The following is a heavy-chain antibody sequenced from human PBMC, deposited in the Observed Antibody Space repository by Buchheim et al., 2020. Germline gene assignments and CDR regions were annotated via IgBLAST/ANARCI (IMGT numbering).Heavy chain of an antibody. D-gene: IGHD2-2*01. Sequence: VHLVESGGGLVQPGGSLRLSCAASGFTFSTYGMHWVRQAPGKGLEWVAVISSDGSNKYYADSVKGRFTISRDNSKNTLYLQMNSLRAEDTALYYCAKIRGAYCSSTSCHYGMDVWGQGTT. CDR3: AKIRGAYCSSTSCHYGMDV. CDR1: GFTFSTYG. J-gene: IGHJ6*02. V-gene: IGHV3-30*18. CDR2: ISSDGSNK.